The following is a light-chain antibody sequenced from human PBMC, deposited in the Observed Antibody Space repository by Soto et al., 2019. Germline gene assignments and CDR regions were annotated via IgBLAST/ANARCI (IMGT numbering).Light chain of an antibody. J-gene: IGKJ1*01. V-gene: IGKV1-27*01. Sequence: DLQMTQFPSSLSASVGDRVTITCRASHAIRTFLAWYQQRPGKVPKLLIYAASTLQSGVPSRFSGSGSGTDFTLIISSLQPEDVATYYCQKYNIAPWTFGHGTRVEI. CDR3: QKYNIAPWT. CDR1: HAIRTF. CDR2: AAS.